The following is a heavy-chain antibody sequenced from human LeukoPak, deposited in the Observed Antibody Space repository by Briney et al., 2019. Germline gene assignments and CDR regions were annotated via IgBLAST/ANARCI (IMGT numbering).Heavy chain of an antibody. J-gene: IGHJ3*02. CDR3: ARDIGYCSSTSCRPDAFDI. CDR2: ISSSSSTI. Sequence: GGSLRLSCAASGFTFSSYSMNWVRQAPGKGLEWVSYISSSSSTIYYADSVKGRFTISRDNAKNSLYLQMNSLRSEDTAVYYCARDIGYCSSTSCRPDAFDIWGQGTMVTVSS. D-gene: IGHD2-2*01. CDR1: GFTFSSYS. V-gene: IGHV3-48*01.